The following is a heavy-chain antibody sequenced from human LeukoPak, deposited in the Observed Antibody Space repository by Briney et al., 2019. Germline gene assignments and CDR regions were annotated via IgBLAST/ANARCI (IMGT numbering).Heavy chain of an antibody. V-gene: IGHV3-23*01. D-gene: IGHD2-21*02. CDR1: GFTFSSYG. CDR2: ISGSGGST. Sequence: GGSLRLSCAASGFTFSSYGMSWVRQAPGKGLEWVSAISGSGGSTYYADSVKGRFTISRDNSKNTLYLQMNSLRAEDTAVYYCAREGSCGGDCYSGYYYYYYMDVWGKGTTVTVSS. CDR3: AREGSCGGDCYSGYYYYYYMDV. J-gene: IGHJ6*03.